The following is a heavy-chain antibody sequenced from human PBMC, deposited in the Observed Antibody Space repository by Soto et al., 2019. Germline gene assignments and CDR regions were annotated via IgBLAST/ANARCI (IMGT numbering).Heavy chain of an antibody. CDR3: AKDSSPFVVVPAAMFDY. CDR1: GGSISSYY. CDR2: IYYSGST. V-gene: IGHV4-59*12. D-gene: IGHD2-2*01. J-gene: IGHJ4*02. Sequence: SETLSLTCTVSGGSISSYYWSWIRQPPGKGLEWIGYIYYSGSTNYNPSLKSRVTISVDTSKNQFSLKLSSVTAADTAVYYCAKDSSPFVVVPAAMFDYWGQGTLVTVSS.